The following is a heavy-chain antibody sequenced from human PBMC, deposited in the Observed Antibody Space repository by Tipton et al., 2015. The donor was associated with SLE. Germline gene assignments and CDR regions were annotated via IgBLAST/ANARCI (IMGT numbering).Heavy chain of an antibody. CDR1: GGSISSSSYY. V-gene: IGHV4-61*01. CDR3: ARGVQQLMPFDY. D-gene: IGHD6-13*01. J-gene: IGHJ4*01. CDR2: LYYSGST. Sequence: TLSLTCTVSGGSISSSSYYWSWIRQPPGKGLEWIGYLYYSGSTNYNPSLKSRVTTSVDTSKNQFSLKLSSVTAADTAVYYCARGVQQLMPFDYWGQGTLVTVSS.